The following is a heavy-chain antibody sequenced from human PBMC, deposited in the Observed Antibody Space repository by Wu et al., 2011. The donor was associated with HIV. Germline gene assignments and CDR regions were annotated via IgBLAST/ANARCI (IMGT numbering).Heavy chain of an antibody. V-gene: IGHV1-69*09. Sequence: QVQLVQSGAEVKKPGASVKVSCKVSGDTFSSYGITWVRQASGQGLEWMGSITPMLGKTDYAQKFQGRLTITADDSTSTAYMELSSLRSDDTAVYFCARDKTKYYLAGYDIWGQGTMVTVSS. D-gene: IGHD3-9*01. CDR2: ITPMLGKT. J-gene: IGHJ3*02. CDR3: ARDKTKYYLAGYDI. CDR1: GDTFSSYG.